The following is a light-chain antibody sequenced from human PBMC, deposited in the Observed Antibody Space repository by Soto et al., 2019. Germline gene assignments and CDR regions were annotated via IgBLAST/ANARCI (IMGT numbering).Light chain of an antibody. V-gene: IGLV1-51*02. J-gene: IGLJ1*01. Sequence: QSVLTQPPSVSAAPGQRVTISCSGSSSNVGNNFVSWYQQFPGTAPQLLIYENIQRPSGIPDRFSGSKSGTSATLDITGLQSGYEADYFWGAWDSSLSSVGIFGTGTKVTDL. CDR3: GAWDSSLSSVGI. CDR2: ENI. CDR1: SSNVGNNF.